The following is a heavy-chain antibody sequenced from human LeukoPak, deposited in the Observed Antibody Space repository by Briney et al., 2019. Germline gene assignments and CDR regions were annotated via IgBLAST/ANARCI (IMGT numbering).Heavy chain of an antibody. D-gene: IGHD2-21*01. J-gene: IGHJ4*02. CDR2: IFYTGDS. Sequence: PSETLSLTCTVSGVSSSSSYWSWIRQPPGKGLEWIGYIFYTGDSNHNPSFKSRVSISLDTSKDQLSLKLSSVTAADTAVYYCARHRFASPLDFWGQGTLVTVSS. V-gene: IGHV4-59*08. CDR1: GVSSSSSY. CDR3: ARHRFASPLDF.